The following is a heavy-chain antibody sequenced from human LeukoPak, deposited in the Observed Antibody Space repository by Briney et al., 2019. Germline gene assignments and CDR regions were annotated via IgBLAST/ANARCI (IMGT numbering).Heavy chain of an antibody. V-gene: IGHV3-30-3*01. CDR1: GFTFSSYA. J-gene: IGHJ5*02. CDR2: ISYDGSNK. D-gene: IGHD2-15*01. Sequence: AGGSLRLSCAASGFTFSSYAMHWVRQAPGKGLEWVAVISYDGSNKYYADSVKGRFTISRDNSKNTLYLQMNSLRAEDTAVYYCARERPGYCSGGSCYSNWFDPWGQGTLVTVSS. CDR3: ARERPGYCSGGSCYSNWFDP.